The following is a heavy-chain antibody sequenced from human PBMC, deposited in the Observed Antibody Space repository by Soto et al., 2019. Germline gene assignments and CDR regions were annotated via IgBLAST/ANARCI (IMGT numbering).Heavy chain of an antibody. Sequence: QVQLVQSGAEVEKPGASVKVSCKASGYTFTSYAMHWVRQAPGQRLEWMGWINAGNGNTKYSQKFQGRVTITRDTSASTAYMELSSLRSEDTAVYYCARSGENYDFWSGQNYFDYWGQGTLVTVSS. CDR3: ARSGENYDFWSGQNYFDY. CDR2: INAGNGNT. V-gene: IGHV1-3*01. D-gene: IGHD3-3*01. CDR1: GYTFTSYA. J-gene: IGHJ4*02.